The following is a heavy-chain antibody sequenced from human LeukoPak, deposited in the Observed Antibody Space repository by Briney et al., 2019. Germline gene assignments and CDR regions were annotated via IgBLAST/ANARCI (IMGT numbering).Heavy chain of an antibody. J-gene: IGHJ6*03. CDR3: ARDISRFGELYPPYYYYYMDV. CDR2: ISSSSSTI. D-gene: IGHD3-10*01. V-gene: IGHV3-48*01. Sequence: GGSLRLSCAASGFTFSSYSMNWVRQAPGKGLEWVSYISSSSSTIYYADSVKGRFTISRDNAKNSLYLQMNSLRAEDTAVYYCARDISRFGELYPPYYYYYMDVWGKGTTVTVSS. CDR1: GFTFSSYS.